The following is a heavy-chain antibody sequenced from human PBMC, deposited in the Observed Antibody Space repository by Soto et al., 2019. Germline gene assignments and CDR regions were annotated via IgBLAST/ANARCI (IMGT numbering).Heavy chain of an antibody. CDR3: GKDLHHSSGYFFTVRLNAMDV. V-gene: IGHV3-30-3*01. CDR2: ISYDGSNK. CDR1: GFTFSSYA. D-gene: IGHD3-22*01. J-gene: IGHJ6*01. Sequence: GGSLRLSCAASGFTFSSYAMHWVRQAPGKGLEWVAVISYDGSNKYYADSVKGRFTISRDNSKNTLYLQMNNLRAEDTAVYYCGKDLHHSSGYFFTVRLNAMDVWGQGTTVTVSS.